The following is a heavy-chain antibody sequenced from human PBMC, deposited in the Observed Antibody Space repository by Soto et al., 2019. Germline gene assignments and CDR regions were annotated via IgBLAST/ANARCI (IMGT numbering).Heavy chain of an antibody. V-gene: IGHV3-30*18. CDR2: ISYDGSNK. CDR1: GFTFSSYG. D-gene: IGHD3-10*01. CDR3: AKGLGPLLWFGESQNYSDY. J-gene: IGHJ4*02. Sequence: QVQLVESGGGVVQPGRSLRLSCAASGFTFSSYGMHWVRQAPGKGLEWVAVISYDGSNKYYADSVKGRFTISRDNSKNTLYLQMNSLRAEDTAVYYCAKGLGPLLWFGESQNYSDYWGQGTLVTVSS.